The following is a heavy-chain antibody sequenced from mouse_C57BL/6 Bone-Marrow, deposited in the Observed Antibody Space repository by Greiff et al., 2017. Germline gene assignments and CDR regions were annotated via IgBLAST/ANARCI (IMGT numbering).Heavy chain of an antibody. D-gene: IGHD4-1*01. Sequence: VQLQQPGAELVRPGTSVKLSCKASGYTFTSYWMHWVKQRPGQGLEWIGVIDPSDSYTNYNQKFKGKATITADTSSNTAYLQLSSLTSEDTAVYYCTTLTGWYFDVWGTGATVTVSS. CDR2: IDPSDSYT. J-gene: IGHJ1*03. CDR3: TTLTGWYFDV. V-gene: IGHV1-59*01. CDR1: GYTFTSYW.